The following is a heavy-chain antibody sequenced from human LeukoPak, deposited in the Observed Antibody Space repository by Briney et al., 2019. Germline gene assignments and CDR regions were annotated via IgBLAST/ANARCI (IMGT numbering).Heavy chain of an antibody. Sequence: GTSLRLSCAASGFTFSRHPMHWVRQAPGKGLEWVAVIVYDGSEKYYKESVKGRFTISRDNSKNTLYLQMNSLRAEDTAVYYCAKRHSSSWYFWGQGTLVTVSS. J-gene: IGHJ4*02. V-gene: IGHV3-30*04. CDR1: GFTFSRHP. CDR3: AKRHSSSWYF. CDR2: IVYDGSEK. D-gene: IGHD6-13*01.